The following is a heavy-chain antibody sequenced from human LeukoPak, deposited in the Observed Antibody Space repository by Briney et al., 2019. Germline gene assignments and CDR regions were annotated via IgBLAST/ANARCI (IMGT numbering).Heavy chain of an antibody. CDR1: GFTFSDYY. CDR2: ISSSGSTI. D-gene: IGHD3-3*01. Sequence: PGGSLRLSCAASGFTFSDYYMSWIRQAPGKGLEWVSYISSSGSTIYYADSVKGRFTISRDNAKNSLYLQMNSLRAEDTAVYYCARDHIYDFWSGYYKGPGYFDYWGQGTLVTVSS. J-gene: IGHJ4*02. V-gene: IGHV3-11*04. CDR3: ARDHIYDFWSGYYKGPGYFDY.